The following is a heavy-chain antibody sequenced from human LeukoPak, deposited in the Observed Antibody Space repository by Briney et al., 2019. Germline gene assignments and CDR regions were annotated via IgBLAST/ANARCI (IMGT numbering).Heavy chain of an antibody. Sequence: SETLSLTCTVSGGSISSYYWCWIRQPPGKGLEWIGYIYYSGSTNYNPSLKSRVTISVDTSKNQFSLKLSSVTAADTAVYYCARLVPDYGSGSYYIDYWGQGTLVTVSS. CDR2: IYYSGST. J-gene: IGHJ4*02. V-gene: IGHV4-59*08. CDR3: ARLVPDYGSGSYYIDY. D-gene: IGHD3-10*01. CDR1: GGSISSYY.